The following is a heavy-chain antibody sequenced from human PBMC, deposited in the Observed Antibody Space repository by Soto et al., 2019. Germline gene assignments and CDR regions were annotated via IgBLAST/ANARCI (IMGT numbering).Heavy chain of an antibody. V-gene: IGHV4-31*02. CDR3: VRGVLS. J-gene: IGHJ1*01. D-gene: IGHD3-10*01. CDR2: IHHSGST. Sequence: WVRQMPGKGLEWIGNIHHSGSTFYNPSLKSRVSISVDTSKNQFSLKLSSVAAADTAVYFCVRGVLSWGQGTLVTVSS.